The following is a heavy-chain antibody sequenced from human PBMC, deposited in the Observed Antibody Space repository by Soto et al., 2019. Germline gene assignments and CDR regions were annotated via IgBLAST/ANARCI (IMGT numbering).Heavy chain of an antibody. V-gene: IGHV4-59*01. Sequence: SETLSLTCTISGGSISVYYWSWIRQPPGQALEWIGYIYDSGSPYYNPSLRSRVIISADTSKNQISLKLTSATAADTAVYSCARGVGSSPPRYWGRGTLVTVSS. D-gene: IGHD1-26*01. CDR2: IYDSGSP. CDR3: ARGVGSSPPRY. CDR1: GGSISVYY. J-gene: IGHJ4*02.